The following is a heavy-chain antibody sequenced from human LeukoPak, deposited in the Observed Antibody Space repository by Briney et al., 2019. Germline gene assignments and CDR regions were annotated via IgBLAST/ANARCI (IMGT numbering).Heavy chain of an antibody. CDR3: ARRALASSGYPPYYYYGMDV. Sequence: SETLSLTCTVSGGSISSYYWSWIRQPPGKGLEWIGYIYYSGSTNYNPSLKSRVTISVDTSKNQFSLKLSSVTAADTAVYYCARRALASSGYPPYYYYGMDVWGQGTTVTVSS. CDR1: GGSISSYY. V-gene: IGHV4-59*01. J-gene: IGHJ6*02. CDR2: IYYSGST. D-gene: IGHD3-22*01.